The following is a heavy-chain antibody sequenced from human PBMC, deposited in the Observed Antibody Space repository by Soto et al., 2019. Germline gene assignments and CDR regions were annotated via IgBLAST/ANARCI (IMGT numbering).Heavy chain of an antibody. CDR1: GGTFSSYA. CDR3: ARDTETGVGYFDWPQAPYYYYGMDV. J-gene: IGHJ6*02. V-gene: IGHV1-69*13. CDR2: IIPIFGTA. D-gene: IGHD3-9*01. Sequence: SVKVSCKASGGTFSSYAISWVRQAPGQGLEWMGGIIPIFGTANYAQKFQGRVTITADESTSTAYMELSSLRSEDTAVYYCARDTETGVGYFDWPQAPYYYYGMDVWGQGTTVTVSS.